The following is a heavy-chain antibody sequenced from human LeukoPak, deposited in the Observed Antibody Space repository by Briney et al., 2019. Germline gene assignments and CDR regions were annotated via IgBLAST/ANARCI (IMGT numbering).Heavy chain of an antibody. J-gene: IGHJ3*02. CDR1: GYTFTSYG. D-gene: IGHD6-13*01. Sequence: ASVKVSCKASGYTFTSYGISWARQAPGQGLEWMGWISAYNGNTNYAQKLQGRVTMTTDTSTSTAYMELRSLRSDDTAVYYCARGAAVPASDDAFDIWGQGTMVTVSS. CDR2: ISAYNGNT. V-gene: IGHV1-18*01. CDR3: ARGAAVPASDDAFDI.